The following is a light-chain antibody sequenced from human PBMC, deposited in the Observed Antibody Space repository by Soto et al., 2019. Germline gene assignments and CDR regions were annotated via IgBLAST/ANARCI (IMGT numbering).Light chain of an antibody. CDR3: SSYGGSNDLV. CDR2: EVS. J-gene: IGLJ2*01. CDR1: SSDVGGYNY. V-gene: IGLV2-14*01. Sequence: QSALTQPASVSGSPGQSITISCTGTSSDVGGYNYVSWYQQHPGKAPKLMIYEVSNRPSGVSNRFSGSKSGNTASLTISGLQAEDEADYYCSSYGGSNDLVFGAGTKLTVL.